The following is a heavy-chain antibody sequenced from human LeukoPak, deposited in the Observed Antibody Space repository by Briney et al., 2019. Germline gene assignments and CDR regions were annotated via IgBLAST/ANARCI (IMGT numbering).Heavy chain of an antibody. V-gene: IGHV1-69*04. CDR2: IIPILGIA. CDR1: GGTFSSYG. CDR3: ARDCSSTSCYTYPNWFDP. J-gene: IGHJ5*02. D-gene: IGHD2-2*02. Sequence: SVKVSCKASGGTFSSYGISWVRQAPGQGLEWMGRIIPILGIANYAQKFQGRVTITADKSTSTAYMELSSLRSEDTAVYYCARDCSSTSCYTYPNWFDPWGQGTLVTVPS.